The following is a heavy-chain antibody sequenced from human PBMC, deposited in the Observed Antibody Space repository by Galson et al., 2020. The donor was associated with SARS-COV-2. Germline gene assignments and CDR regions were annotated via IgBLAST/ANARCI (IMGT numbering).Heavy chain of an antibody. Sequence: SETLSLTCTVSGGSVSSGIYYWSWIRQSPGKGLEWIGHIYNSGSTNYNPSLKSRLTISVDTSKNQFSLKVGSVTAADTAVYYCARDSLVRGSHEGGGMDVWGHGTTVTVSS. J-gene: IGHJ6*02. D-gene: IGHD3-10*01. CDR3: ARDSLVRGSHEGGGMDV. CDR1: GGSVSSGIYY. CDR2: IYNSGST. V-gene: IGHV4-61*01.